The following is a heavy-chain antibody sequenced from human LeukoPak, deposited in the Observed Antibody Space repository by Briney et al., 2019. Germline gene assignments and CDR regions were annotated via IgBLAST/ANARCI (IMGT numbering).Heavy chain of an antibody. V-gene: IGHV6-1*01. J-gene: IGHJ5*02. Sequence: SQTLSLTCAISGDSVSSNSAAWNWIRQSPSRGLEWLGRTYYRSKWYNDYAVSVKSRITINPDTSKNQFSLQLNSVTPADTAVYYCARLGRAMVRGARNWFDPWGQGTLVTVSS. D-gene: IGHD3-10*01. CDR1: GDSVSSNSAA. CDR3: ARLGRAMVRGARNWFDP. CDR2: TYYRSKWYN.